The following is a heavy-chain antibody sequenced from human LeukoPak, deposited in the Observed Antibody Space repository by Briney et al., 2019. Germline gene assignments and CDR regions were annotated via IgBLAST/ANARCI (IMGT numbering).Heavy chain of an antibody. CDR1: GFTFSDHA. CDR2: ITHIGGST. J-gene: IGHJ4*02. V-gene: IGHV3-23*01. D-gene: IGHD2-21*02. CDR3: AKSYCGGDCYGYFFDY. Sequence: GGSLRLSCEVSGFTFSDHAMSWVRQAPGKGLEWVSAITHIGGSTYYADSVKGRFTISRDNSKNTLYLQMNSLRAEDTAVYYCAKSYCGGDCYGYFFDYWGQGTLVTVSS.